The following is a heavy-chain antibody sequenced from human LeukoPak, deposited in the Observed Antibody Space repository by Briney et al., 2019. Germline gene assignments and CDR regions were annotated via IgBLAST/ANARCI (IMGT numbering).Heavy chain of an antibody. V-gene: IGHV4-59*08. CDR1: GGSISSYY. CDR2: IYYSGST. CDR3: ARVPYSSSWYFDY. Sequence: PSETLSLTCTVSGGSISSYYWSWIRQPPGKGLEWIGYIYYSGSTNYNPSLKSRVTISVDTSENQFSLKVSSVTAADTAVYYCARVPYSSSWYFDYWGQGTLVTVSS. D-gene: IGHD6-13*01. J-gene: IGHJ4*02.